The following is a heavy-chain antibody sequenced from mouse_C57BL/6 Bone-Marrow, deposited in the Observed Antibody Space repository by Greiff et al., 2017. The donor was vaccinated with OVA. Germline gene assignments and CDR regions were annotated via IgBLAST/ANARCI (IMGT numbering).Heavy chain of an antibody. Sequence: VKLQQSGPGLVQPSQSLSITCTVSGFSLTSYGVHWVRQSPGKGLEWLGVIWRGGSTDYNAAFISRLSISKDNSKSQVFFKMNSLQADDTAIYYCARNPYGYSWFAYWGQGTLVTVSA. D-gene: IGHD2-2*01. CDR3: ARNPYGYSWFAY. V-gene: IGHV2-2*01. J-gene: IGHJ3*01. CDR2: IWRGGST. CDR1: GFSLTSYG.